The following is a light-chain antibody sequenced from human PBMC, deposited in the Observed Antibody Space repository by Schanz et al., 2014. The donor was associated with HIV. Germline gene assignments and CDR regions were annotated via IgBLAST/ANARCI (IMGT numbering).Light chain of an antibody. Sequence: EIVLTQSPGTLSLSPGERATLSCRASQSVSSSYLAWYQQKPGQAPRLLIYDASNRATGIPARFSGSGSGTDFTLTISSLEPEDFAVYYCQQRRNWLTFGGGTKVEIK. CDR3: QQRRNWLT. CDR1: QSVSSSY. V-gene: IGKV3D-20*02. CDR2: DAS. J-gene: IGKJ4*01.